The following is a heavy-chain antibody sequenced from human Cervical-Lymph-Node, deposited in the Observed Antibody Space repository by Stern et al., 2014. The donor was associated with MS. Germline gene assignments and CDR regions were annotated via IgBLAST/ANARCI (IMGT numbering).Heavy chain of an antibody. J-gene: IGHJ4*02. D-gene: IGHD4-23*01. CDR1: GFSLTTSGMG. CDR3: AHTDNYGGSIFDY. V-gene: IGHV2-5*09. CDR2: IYWDDDK. Sequence: QVTLKESGPTLVSPSQTLTLTCTFSGFSLTTSGMGVGWLRPPPGQALEWLALIYWDDDKRYGPSLKSRLAIIKDTSKNQVVLTLTNMGPVDTATYYCAHTDNYGGSIFDYWGQGTLVTVSS.